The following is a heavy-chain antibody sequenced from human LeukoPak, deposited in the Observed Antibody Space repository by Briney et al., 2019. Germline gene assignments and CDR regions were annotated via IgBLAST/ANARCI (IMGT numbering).Heavy chain of an antibody. CDR2: INRSGST. CDR1: GGSFSGYY. J-gene: IGHJ5*02. D-gene: IGHD3-3*01. Sequence: SETLSLTCAVYGGSFSGYYWSWIRQPPGKGLEWIGEINRSGSTNYNPSLKSRVTISVDTSKNQFSLKLSSVTAADTAVYYCARDGRLRFLKKAFDPWGQGTLVTVSS. V-gene: IGHV4-34*01. CDR3: ARDGRLRFLKKAFDP.